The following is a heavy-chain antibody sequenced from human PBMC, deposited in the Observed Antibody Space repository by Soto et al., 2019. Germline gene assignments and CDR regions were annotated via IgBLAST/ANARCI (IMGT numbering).Heavy chain of an antibody. Sequence: GGSLRLSCAASGFTFSGSAMHWVRQASGKGLEWVGRIRSKANSYATAYAASVKGRFTISRDDSKNTAYLQMNSLKTEDTAVYYCTRFTTIFGLSSWGNYYYYYMDVWGKGTTVTVSS. D-gene: IGHD3-3*01. J-gene: IGHJ6*03. CDR3: TRFTTIFGLSSWGNYYYYYMDV. V-gene: IGHV3-73*01. CDR2: IRSKANSYAT. CDR1: GFTFSGSA.